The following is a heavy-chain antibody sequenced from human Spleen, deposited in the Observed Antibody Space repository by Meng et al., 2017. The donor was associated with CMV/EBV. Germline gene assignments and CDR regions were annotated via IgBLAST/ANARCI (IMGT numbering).Heavy chain of an antibody. J-gene: IGHJ6*02. CDR3: ARTQVPAHSGSYRYYYYYAMDV. Sequence: ASVKVSCKASGYTFTGYYIHWVRQAPGQGLEWMGWINPNSGGTNYPQKFQGRVTMTRDTSINTGYMALIRLRSDDTAVYYCARTQVPAHSGSYRYYYYYAMDVWGQGTTVTVSS. D-gene: IGHD1-26*01. V-gene: IGHV1-2*02. CDR1: GYTFTGYY. CDR2: INPNSGGT.